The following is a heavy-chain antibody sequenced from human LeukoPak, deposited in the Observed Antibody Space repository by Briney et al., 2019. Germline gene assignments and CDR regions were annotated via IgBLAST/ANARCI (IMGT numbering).Heavy chain of an antibody. V-gene: IGHV4-39*07. D-gene: IGHD2-21*02. J-gene: IGHJ4*02. CDR3: ARGGYCGGDCYGFYYYFDY. Sequence: SETLSLTCTVSGGSISSSSYYWGWIRQPPGTGLEWIGSIYYSGSTYYNPSLKSRVTISVDTSKNQFSLKLSSVTAADTAVYYCARGGYCGGDCYGFYYYFDYWGQGTLVTVSS. CDR1: GGSISSSSYY. CDR2: IYYSGST.